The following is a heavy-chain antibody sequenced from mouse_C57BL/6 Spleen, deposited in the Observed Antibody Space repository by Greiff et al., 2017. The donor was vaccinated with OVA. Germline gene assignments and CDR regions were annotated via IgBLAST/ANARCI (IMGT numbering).Heavy chain of an antibody. CDR3: TTRYYGSYWYFDV. D-gene: IGHD1-1*01. V-gene: IGHV14-4*01. J-gene: IGHJ1*03. Sequence: EVKLQQSGAELVRPGASVKLSCTASGFNIKDDYMHWVQQRPEQGLEWIGWIDPEDGDTEYASKFQGKATITADTSSNTAYLQLSSLTSEDTAVYYCTTRYYGSYWYFDVWGTGTPVTVSS. CDR1: GFNIKDDY. CDR2: IDPEDGDT.